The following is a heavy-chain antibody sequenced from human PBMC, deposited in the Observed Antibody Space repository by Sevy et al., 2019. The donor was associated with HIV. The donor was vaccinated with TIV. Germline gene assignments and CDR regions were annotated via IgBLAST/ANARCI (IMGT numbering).Heavy chain of an antibody. CDR1: GFTFSSYW. CDR3: ARYRVQLWLREVYYCGMDV. Sequence: GGSLRLSCAASGFTFSSYWMSWVRQAPGKGLEWVANIKQDGSEKYYVDSVKGRFTISRDNAMNSLYLQMNSLRAEDTAVYYCARYRVQLWLREVYYCGMDVWGQGTTVIVSS. CDR2: IKQDGSEK. J-gene: IGHJ6*02. D-gene: IGHD5-18*01. V-gene: IGHV3-7*01.